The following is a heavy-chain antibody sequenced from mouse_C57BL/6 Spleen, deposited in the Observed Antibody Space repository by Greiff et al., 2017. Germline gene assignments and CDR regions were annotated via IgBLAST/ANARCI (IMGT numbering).Heavy chain of an antibody. Sequence: VQLQQSGAELVKPGASVKLSCKASGYTFTEYTIHWVKQRSGQGLEWIGWFYPGSGSIKYNEKFKDKATLTADKSSSTVYMELSRLTSEDSAVYFCARHEGDATWDMKNYFDYWGQGTTLTVSS. CDR1: GYTFTEYT. V-gene: IGHV1-62-2*01. CDR3: ARHEGDATWDMKNYFDY. CDR2: FYPGSGSI. J-gene: IGHJ2*01. D-gene: IGHD4-1*01.